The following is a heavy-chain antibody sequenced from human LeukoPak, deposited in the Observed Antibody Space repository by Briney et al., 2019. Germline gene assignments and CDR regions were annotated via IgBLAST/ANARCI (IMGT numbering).Heavy chain of an antibody. CDR3: AKDLLPMITFGGVIATPGDY. CDR2: IRYDGSNK. CDR1: GFTFSSYV. D-gene: IGHD3-16*02. Sequence: GGSLRLSCAASGFTFSSYVMHWVRQAPGKGLEWVAFIRYDGSNKYYADSVKGRFTISRDNSKNTLYLQMNSLRAEDTAVYYCAKDLLPMITFGGVIATPGDYWGQGTLVTVSS. V-gene: IGHV3-30*02. J-gene: IGHJ4*02.